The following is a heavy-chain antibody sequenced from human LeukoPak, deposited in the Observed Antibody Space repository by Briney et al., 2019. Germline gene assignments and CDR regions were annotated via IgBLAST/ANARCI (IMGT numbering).Heavy chain of an antibody. Sequence: GGSLRLSCAASGFIFSTYAMSWVRQAPGKGLEWVSYISSSSSTIYYADSVKGRFTISRDNAKNSLYLQMNSMRAEDTAVYYCARETYYYDSSTYFRATDHWGQGTLVTVSS. CDR1: GFIFSTYA. CDR3: ARETYYYDSSTYFRATDH. V-gene: IGHV3-48*04. J-gene: IGHJ4*02. D-gene: IGHD3-22*01. CDR2: ISSSSSTI.